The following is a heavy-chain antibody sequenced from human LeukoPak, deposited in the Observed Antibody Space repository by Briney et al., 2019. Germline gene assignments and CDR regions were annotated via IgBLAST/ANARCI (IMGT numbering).Heavy chain of an antibody. Sequence: GGSLRLSCAASGFTVNSNYMSWVRQPPGKGLEWVSVIYSGGSTYYADSVKGRFTISRDNSKNTLYLQMNSLRADDTAVYYCARARPLSAFDIWGQGTMVTVSS. CDR2: IYSGGST. D-gene: IGHD6-6*01. CDR3: ARARPLSAFDI. J-gene: IGHJ3*02. CDR1: GFTVNSNY. V-gene: IGHV3-53*01.